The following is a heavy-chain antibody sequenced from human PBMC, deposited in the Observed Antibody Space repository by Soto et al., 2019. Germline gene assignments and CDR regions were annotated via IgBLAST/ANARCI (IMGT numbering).Heavy chain of an antibody. J-gene: IGHJ6*02. CDR1: GYTFTSYD. CDR3: ARGSGFGEPLENGMDV. Sequence: QVQLVQSGAEVKKPGASVKVSCKASGYTFTSYDINWVRQATGQGLEWMGWMNPNSGNTGYAQKFQCRVTMTRNTSISTAYMELSSLRSEDTAVYYGARGSGFGEPLENGMDVWGQGTTVTVSS. CDR2: MNPNSGNT. D-gene: IGHD3-10*01. V-gene: IGHV1-8*01.